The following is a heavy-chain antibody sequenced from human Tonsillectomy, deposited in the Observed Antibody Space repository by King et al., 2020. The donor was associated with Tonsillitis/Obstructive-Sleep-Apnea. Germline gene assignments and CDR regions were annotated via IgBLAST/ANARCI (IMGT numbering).Heavy chain of an antibody. CDR1: GFTFSSYW. J-gene: IGHJ5*02. CDR3: ARDMVSGQHLRWFDP. V-gene: IGHV3-7*04. CDR2: IKQDGSDK. Sequence: VQLVESGGGLVQPGGSLRLSCAASGFTFSSYWMSWVRRAPGKGLEWVANIKQDGSDKNYVDSVKGRFTISRDNAKNSLYLQMNSLRVEDTAVYYFARDMVSGQHLRWFDPWGQGTLVTVSS. D-gene: IGHD5/OR15-5a*01.